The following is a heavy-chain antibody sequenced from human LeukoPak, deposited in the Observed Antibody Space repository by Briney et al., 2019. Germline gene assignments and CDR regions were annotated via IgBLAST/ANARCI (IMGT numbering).Heavy chain of an antibody. CDR3: ARDRHCVKGICHSPPGMDV. V-gene: IGHV3-33*01. CDR2: IWFDGKNE. D-gene: IGHD6-13*01. Sequence: GGSLRLSCAASGFTFNSYGMHWVRQAPGKGLEWVADIWFDGKNEHFADSVKGRITISRDNSKNTMYLQINSLRVEDSAVYYCARDRHCVKGICHSPPGMDVWGQGTTVTVSS. J-gene: IGHJ6*02. CDR1: GFTFNSYG.